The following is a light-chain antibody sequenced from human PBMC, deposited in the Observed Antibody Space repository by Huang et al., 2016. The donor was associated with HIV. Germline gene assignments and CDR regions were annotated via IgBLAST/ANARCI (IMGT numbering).Light chain of an antibody. Sequence: DIVMTQSPLSLSVTPGEPASISCSSSQRLLHRNGNNYLEWYRQKPGQYPQLRIYVASSRASGIPDRFNGSGSGTDFTLKISRVEAEDVGVYYCMQALQTPLTFGGGTKVEVK. CDR3: MQALQTPLT. J-gene: IGKJ4*01. V-gene: IGKV2-28*01. CDR1: QRLLHRNGNNY. CDR2: VAS.